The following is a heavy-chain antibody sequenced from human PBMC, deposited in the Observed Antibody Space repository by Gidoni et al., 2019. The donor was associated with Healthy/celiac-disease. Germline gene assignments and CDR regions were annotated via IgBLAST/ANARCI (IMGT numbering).Heavy chain of an antibody. J-gene: IGHJ4*02. CDR3: TRVYDYGDYGGFDY. D-gene: IGHD4-17*01. V-gene: IGHV3-49*03. Sequence: EVQLVESGGGLVQPGRSLRLSCTASGFTFGDYAMSWFRQAPGKGLEWVGFIRSKAYGGTTEYAASVKGRFTISRDDSKSIAYLQMNSLKTEDTAVYYCTRVYDYGDYGGFDYWGQGTLVTVSS. CDR2: IRSKAYGGTT. CDR1: GFTFGDYA.